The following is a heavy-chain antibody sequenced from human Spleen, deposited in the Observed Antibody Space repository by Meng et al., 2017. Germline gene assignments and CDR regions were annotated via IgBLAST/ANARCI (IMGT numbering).Heavy chain of an antibody. CDR3: AKERGERIYCSGGSCYGCFDP. CDR1: GFTFSSYA. CDR2: ISASGGSK. J-gene: IGHJ5*02. Sequence: GGSLRLSCAASGFTFSSYAMSWVRQAPGKGLEWVSGISASGGSKYYADSVKGRFTISRDNSKNTLYLQMNSLRAEDTAIYYCAKERGERIYCSGGSCYGCFDPWGQGTLVTVSS. V-gene: IGHV3-23*01. D-gene: IGHD2-15*01.